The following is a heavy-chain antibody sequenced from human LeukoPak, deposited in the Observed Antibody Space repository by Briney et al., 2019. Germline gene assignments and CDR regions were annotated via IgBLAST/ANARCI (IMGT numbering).Heavy chain of an antibody. D-gene: IGHD4-17*01. V-gene: IGHV3-23*01. CDR1: GFTFSSYA. Sequence: GGSLRLSCAASGFTFSSYAMSWVRQAPGKGLEWVSAISGSGGSTYYADSVKGRFTISRDNSKNTLYLQMNSLRAEDTAVYYCAKEKYGTAVGEDAFDIWGQGTMVTVSS. CDR3: AKEKYGTAVGEDAFDI. CDR2: ISGSGGST. J-gene: IGHJ3*02.